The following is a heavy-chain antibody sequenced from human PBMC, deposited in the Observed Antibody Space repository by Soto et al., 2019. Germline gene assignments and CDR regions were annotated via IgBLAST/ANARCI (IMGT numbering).Heavy chain of an antibody. CDR3: ARDYSGYEYFDY. Sequence: QPGGSLRLSCAASGFTFSSYGMHWVRQAPGKGLEWVAVIWYDGSNKYYADSVKGRFTISRDNSKNTLYLQMNSLRAEDTAVYYCARDYSGYEYFDYWGQGTLVTVSS. D-gene: IGHD5-12*01. CDR1: GFTFSSYG. J-gene: IGHJ4*02. CDR2: IWYDGSNK. V-gene: IGHV3-33*01.